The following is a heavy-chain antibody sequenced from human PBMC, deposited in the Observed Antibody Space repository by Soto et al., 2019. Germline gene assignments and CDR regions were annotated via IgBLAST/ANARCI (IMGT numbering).Heavy chain of an antibody. D-gene: IGHD3-16*01. Sequence: WGSLRLSCAASGFTFSDYYMSWIRQAPGKGLEWVSYISSSGSTIYYADSVKGRFTISRDNAKNSLYLQMNSLRAEDTAVYYCAREGYDPDPSHYYYYGMDVWGQGTTVTVSS. CDR1: GFTFSDYY. CDR3: AREGYDPDPSHYYYYGMDV. CDR2: ISSSGSTI. V-gene: IGHV3-11*01. J-gene: IGHJ6*02.